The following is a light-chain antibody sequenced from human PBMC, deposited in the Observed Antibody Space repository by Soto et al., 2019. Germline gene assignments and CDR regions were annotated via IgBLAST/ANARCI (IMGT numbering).Light chain of an antibody. CDR2: GAS. J-gene: IGKJ2*01. CDR1: QVIGSRY. CDR3: QQFGSSIPHS. Sequence: EIVMTQSPGTLSLSPGERATISCRASQVIGSRYLAWYHQKSGQAPRLLIYGASSRATGIPDRFSGSGSGTDFTLTISRLEPEDFGVYYCQQFGSSIPHSFGSGTKLEIK. V-gene: IGKV3-20*01.